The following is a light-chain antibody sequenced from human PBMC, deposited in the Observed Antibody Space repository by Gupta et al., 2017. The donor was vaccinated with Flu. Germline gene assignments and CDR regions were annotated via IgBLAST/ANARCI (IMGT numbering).Light chain of an antibody. CDR1: QSVSSN. J-gene: IGKJ1*01. V-gene: IGKV3-15*01. Sequence: PATLSVSPGERATLSCRAGQSVSSNLAWYQQKPGQAPRLLIYGASARATGIPARFSGSGSGTEFTLTISSLQSGDFAVYYCQQDNNWPGTFGQGTKVEIK. CDR2: GAS. CDR3: QQDNNWPGT.